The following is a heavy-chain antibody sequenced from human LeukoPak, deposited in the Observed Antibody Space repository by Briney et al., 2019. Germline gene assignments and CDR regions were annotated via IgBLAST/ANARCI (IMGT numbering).Heavy chain of an antibody. CDR3: ASGYYGSGSYYVGGGLDV. V-gene: IGHV1-69*06. CDR2: IIPIFGTA. Sequence: SVKVSCKASGGTFSSYVINWVRQAPGQGLEWMGGIIPIFGTANYAQKFQGRVTITADKSTSTAYMELSSLRSEDTAVYYCASGYYGSGSYYVGGGLDVWGKGTTVTISS. CDR1: GGTFSSYV. J-gene: IGHJ6*04. D-gene: IGHD3-10*01.